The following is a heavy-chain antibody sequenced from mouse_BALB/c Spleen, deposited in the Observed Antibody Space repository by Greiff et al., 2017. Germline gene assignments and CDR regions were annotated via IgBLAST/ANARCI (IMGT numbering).Heavy chain of an antibody. J-gene: IGHJ3*01. Sequence: VQLQQSAAELARPGASVKMSCKASGYTFTSYTMHWVKQRPGQGLEWIGYINPSSGYTEYNQKFKDKTTLTADKSSSTAYMQLSSLTSEDSAVYYCASPLYYYGSSSLFAYWGQGTLVTVSA. V-gene: IGHV1-4*02. CDR1: GYTFTSYT. D-gene: IGHD1-1*01. CDR2: INPSSGYT. CDR3: ASPLYYYGSSSLFAY.